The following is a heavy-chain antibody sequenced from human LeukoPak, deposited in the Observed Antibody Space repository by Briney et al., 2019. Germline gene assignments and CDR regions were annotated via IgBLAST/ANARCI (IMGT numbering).Heavy chain of an antibody. CDR1: GFTFSSYS. D-gene: IGHD6-13*01. Sequence: GRSLRLSCAASGFTFSSYSMHWVRQAPGKGLEWVAVIANDESNEIYADSVKGRFTISRDNSKNTLYLQMNSLRDEDTAVYYCARAAAVSGAFRDNWFDHWGQGTLVTVSS. J-gene: IGHJ5*02. CDR3: ARAAAVSGAFRDNWFDH. CDR2: IANDESNE. V-gene: IGHV3-30*19.